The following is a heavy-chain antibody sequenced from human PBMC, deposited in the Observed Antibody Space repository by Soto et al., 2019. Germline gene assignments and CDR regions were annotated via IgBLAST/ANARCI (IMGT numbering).Heavy chain of an antibody. CDR2: ISGSGGST. Sequence: EVQLLESGGGLVQPGGSLRLSCAASGFTFSSYAMRWVRQATVKGLEWVSAISGSGGSTYYADSVKGRFTISRDNSRNTLYLQMNRLRAEDTAVYYCARRGSGSYYDYWGQGTRVTVSS. CDR3: ARRGSGSYYDY. CDR1: GFTFSSYA. V-gene: IGHV3-23*01. J-gene: IGHJ4*02. D-gene: IGHD1-26*01.